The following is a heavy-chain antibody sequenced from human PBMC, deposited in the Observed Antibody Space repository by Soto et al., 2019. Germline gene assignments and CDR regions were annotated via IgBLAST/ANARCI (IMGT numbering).Heavy chain of an antibody. CDR1: GFSFSGFW. J-gene: IGHJ4*02. CDR2: MFTDVSTT. D-gene: IGHD1-1*01. CDR3: VRGNTGSGTFDS. Sequence: GGSFRVCCAASGFSFSGFWMHWVRQAPGKVLVWVSRMFTDVSTTYYADSVKGRFTISRDNAKSTLYLQMNSLRDEDTAVYYCVRGNTGSGTFDSPGPTPLVTVSS. V-gene: IGHV3-74*01.